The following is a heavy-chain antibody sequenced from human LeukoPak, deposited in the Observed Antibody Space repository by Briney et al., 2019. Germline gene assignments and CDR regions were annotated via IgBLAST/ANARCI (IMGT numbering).Heavy chain of an antibody. CDR1: GYTFTNYG. D-gene: IGHD3-22*01. J-gene: IGHJ4*02. Sequence: ASVKVSCKASGYTFTNYGINWVRQAPGQGLEWMGWISAYSGNTNYAQNLQGRVTMTTDRSTSTAYMELRSLRSEDTAVYYCARDRGPPDNMIPVGSFDYWGQGTLVTVSS. CDR2: ISAYSGNT. CDR3: ARDRGPPDNMIPVGSFDY. V-gene: IGHV1-18*01.